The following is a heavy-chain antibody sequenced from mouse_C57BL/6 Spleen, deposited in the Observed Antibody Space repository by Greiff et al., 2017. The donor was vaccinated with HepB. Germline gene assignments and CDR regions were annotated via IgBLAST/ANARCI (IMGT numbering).Heavy chain of an antibody. Sequence: QVQLQQSGAELVRPGASVMLSCKASGYTFTDYEMHWVKQTPVHGLEWIGAIDPETGGTAYNQKFKGKAILTADKSSSTAYMELRSLTSEDSAVYYCTRGDGNYPWASWGQGTLVTVSA. D-gene: IGHD2-1*01. CDR3: TRGDGNYPWAS. CDR1: GYTFTDYE. CDR2: IDPETGGT. V-gene: IGHV1-15*01. J-gene: IGHJ3*01.